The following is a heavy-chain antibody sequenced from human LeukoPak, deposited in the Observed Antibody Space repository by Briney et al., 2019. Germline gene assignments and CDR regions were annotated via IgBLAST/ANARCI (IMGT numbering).Heavy chain of an antibody. D-gene: IGHD5-18*01. CDR1: GYTFTNYN. V-gene: IGHV1-46*01. CDR2: INPSGGST. Sequence: GASVKVSCTASGYTFTNYNIHWVRQAPGQGLEWMGIINPSGGSTSYAQKFQGRVTMTRDTSTSTVYMELSSLRSEDTAVYYCARYIYGYLHYWGQGTLVTVSS. CDR3: ARYIYGYLHY. J-gene: IGHJ4*02.